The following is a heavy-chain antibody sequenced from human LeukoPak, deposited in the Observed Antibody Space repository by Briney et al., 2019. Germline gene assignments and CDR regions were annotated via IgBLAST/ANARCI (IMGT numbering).Heavy chain of an antibody. J-gene: IGHJ4*02. CDR3: ARAHSSGRIFDY. Sequence: TSETLSLTCTVYGGSISGYFWNWIRQPPGKGLEWIGEINDVGSTNYNPSLKSRVTISVDTSKNQFSLKLSSVTAADTAVYYCARAHSSGRIFDYWGQGTLVTVSS. CDR2: INDVGST. CDR1: GGSISGYF. D-gene: IGHD6-19*01. V-gene: IGHV4-34*01.